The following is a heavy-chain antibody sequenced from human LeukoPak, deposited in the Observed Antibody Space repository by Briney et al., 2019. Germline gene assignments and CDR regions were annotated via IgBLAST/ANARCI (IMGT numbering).Heavy chain of an antibody. Sequence: GASVKVSCKASGYTFTNHYVHWVRQAPGQGLEWMGWINPNSGGTNYAQKFQGRVTMTRDTSISTAYMELSRLRSDDTAVYYCARVATEGEFDYWGQGTLVTVSS. CDR2: INPNSGGT. CDR1: GYTFTNHY. V-gene: IGHV1-2*02. J-gene: IGHJ4*02. CDR3: ARVATEGEFDY. D-gene: IGHD3-16*01.